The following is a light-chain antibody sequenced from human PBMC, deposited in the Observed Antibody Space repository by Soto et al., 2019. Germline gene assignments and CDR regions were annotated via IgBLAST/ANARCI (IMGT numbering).Light chain of an antibody. CDR2: GNS. Sequence: QSVLTQPPSASSTPGQTVTISCSGSTSNIGAGYDVHWYQQLPGTAPKLLIYGNSNRPSGVPDRFSGSKSGTSASLAITGLQAEDEADYYCQSYDSSLSGYVFGTGTKLTVL. CDR3: QSYDSSLSGYV. CDR1: TSNIGAGYD. J-gene: IGLJ1*01. V-gene: IGLV1-40*01.